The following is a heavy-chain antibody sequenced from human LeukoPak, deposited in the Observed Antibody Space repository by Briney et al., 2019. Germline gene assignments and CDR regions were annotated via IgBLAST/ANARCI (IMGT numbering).Heavy chain of an antibody. CDR2: IRSKANSYAT. J-gene: IGHJ6*03. CDR3: TRPTGGVVVVAADYYMDV. V-gene: IGHV3-73*01. Sequence: PGGSLRLSCAASGFTFSGSAMHWVRQASGKGLEWVGRIRSKANSYATAYAASVKGRFTISRDDSKNTAYLQMNSLKTEDTAVYYCTRPTGGVVVVAADYYMDVWGKGTTVTVSS. CDR1: GFTFSGSA. D-gene: IGHD2-15*01.